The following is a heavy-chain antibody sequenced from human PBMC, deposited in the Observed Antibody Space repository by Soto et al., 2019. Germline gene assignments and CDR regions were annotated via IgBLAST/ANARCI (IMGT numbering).Heavy chain of an antibody. CDR1: GFTFSSYS. J-gene: IGHJ4*02. V-gene: IGHV3-48*02. D-gene: IGHD3-22*01. Sequence: VQLVESGGGLVQPGGSLRLSCAASGFTFSSYSMNWVRQAPGKGLEWVSYISSSSSTIYYADSVKGRFTISRDNAKNSLYLQMNSLRDEDTAVYYCARVGYDSSGYNSNYFDYWGQGTLVTVSS. CDR2: ISSSSSTI. CDR3: ARVGYDSSGYNSNYFDY.